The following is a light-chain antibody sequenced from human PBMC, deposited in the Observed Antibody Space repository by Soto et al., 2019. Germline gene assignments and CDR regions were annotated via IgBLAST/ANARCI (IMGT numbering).Light chain of an antibody. CDR3: SSYTTSSTWV. CDR2: EVS. J-gene: IGLJ3*02. V-gene: IGLV2-14*01. Sequence: QSALTQPASVSGSPGQSITISCTGTSSDVGGYNYVSWYQQHPGKAPKLMIYEVSNRPSGVSNRFSGSKSGNTASLTISGLQAEDESDYYCSSYTTSSTWVVGGGTPLTVL. CDR1: SSDVGGYNY.